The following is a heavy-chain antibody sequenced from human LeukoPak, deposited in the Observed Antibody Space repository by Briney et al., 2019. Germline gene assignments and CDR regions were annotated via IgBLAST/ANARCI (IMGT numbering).Heavy chain of an antibody. CDR2: LYTSGDT. CDR3: ARDEHDYGDYGTFDY. J-gene: IGHJ4*02. CDR1: GDSISSYY. Sequence: PSETLSLTCTVSGDSISSYYWSWIRQPAGKGLEWIGRLYTSGDTNYNPSLKSRLTMSLDTSKNQFSLKLSSVTAADTAVYYCARDEHDYGDYGTFDYWGQGTLVTVSS. D-gene: IGHD4-17*01. V-gene: IGHV4-4*07.